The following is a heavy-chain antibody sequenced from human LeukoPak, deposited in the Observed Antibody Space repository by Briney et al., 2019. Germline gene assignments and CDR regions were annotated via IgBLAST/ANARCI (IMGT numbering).Heavy chain of an antibody. V-gene: IGHV3-15*01. CDR1: GFTFSNAW. J-gene: IGHJ3*01. CDR3: TTDYYYVSSDDAFDL. CDR2: IRTKTEGVRT. Sequence: GGSLRLSCAASGFTFSNAWMSWVRQAPGKGLEWVGRIRTKTEGVRTDYSAPVKGRFTISRDDSKSTLYLQMNSLKTDDTAVYYCTTDYYYVSSDDAFDLWGQGTVVTVSS. D-gene: IGHD3-22*01.